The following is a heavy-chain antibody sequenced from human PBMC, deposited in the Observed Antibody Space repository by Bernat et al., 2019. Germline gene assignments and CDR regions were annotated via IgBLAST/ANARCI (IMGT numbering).Heavy chain of an antibody. D-gene: IGHD6-19*01. Sequence: QVQLVESGGGVVQPGRSLRLSCAASGFTFTSYAMHWVRQAPGKGLGWVAVISYDGSNKYYADSVKGRFTISRDNSKNTLYLKMNSLRAEDTAVYYCARDSVPYSSGWYLFDYWGQGTLVTVSS. V-gene: IGHV3-30-3*01. CDR2: ISYDGSNK. CDR3: ARDSVPYSSGWYLFDY. J-gene: IGHJ4*02. CDR1: GFTFTSYA.